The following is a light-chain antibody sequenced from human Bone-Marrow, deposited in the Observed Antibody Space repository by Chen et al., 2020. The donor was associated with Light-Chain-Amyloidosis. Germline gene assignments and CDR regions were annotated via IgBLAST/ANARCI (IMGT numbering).Light chain of an antibody. CDR3: QQFGV. CDR1: QSVSSTY. CDR2: DAS. J-gene: IGKJ4*01. V-gene: IGKV3-20*01. Sequence: EVVLTQSPGTLSLSPGERATLSFRVRQSVSSTYLAWYQQKPGQAPRLLIYDASTRATGIPDRFSGRGSGTDFTLTINRLEPEDFAVYYCQQFGVFGGGTRVEI.